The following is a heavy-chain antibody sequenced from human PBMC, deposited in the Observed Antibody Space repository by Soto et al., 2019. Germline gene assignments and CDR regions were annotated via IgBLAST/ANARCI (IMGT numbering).Heavy chain of an antibody. V-gene: IGHV3-21*01. J-gene: IGHJ5*02. CDR3: ARDGVGDFGVVRRFDP. CDR1: GFTFSSYS. CDR2: ISSSSSYI. Sequence: GGSLRLSCAASGFTFSSYSMNWVRQAPGKGLEWVSSISSSSSYIYYADSVKGRFTISRDNAKNSLYLQMNSLRAEDTAVYYCARDGVGDFGVVRRFDPWGQGTLVTVSS. D-gene: IGHD3-3*01.